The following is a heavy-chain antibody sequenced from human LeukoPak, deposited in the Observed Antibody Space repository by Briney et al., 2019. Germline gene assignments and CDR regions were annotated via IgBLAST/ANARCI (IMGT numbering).Heavy chain of an antibody. J-gene: IGHJ4*02. CDR2: IYYSGST. CDR3: ASSHYYGSGSYWD. CDR1: GGSISSSSYY. V-gene: IGHV4-39*07. Sequence: PSETLSLTCTVSGGSISSSSYYWGWIRQPPGKGLEWIWSIYYSGSTYYNPSLKSRVTISVDTSKNQFSLKLSSVTATDTAVYYCASSHYYGSGSYWDWGQGTLVTVSS. D-gene: IGHD3-10*01.